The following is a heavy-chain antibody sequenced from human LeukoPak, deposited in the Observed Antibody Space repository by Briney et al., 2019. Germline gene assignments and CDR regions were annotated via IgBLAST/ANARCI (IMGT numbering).Heavy chain of an antibody. CDR2: INHSGST. D-gene: IGHD6-13*01. CDR1: GGSFSGYY. V-gene: IGHV4-34*01. J-gene: IGHJ6*03. Sequence: SETLSLTCAVYGGSFSGYYWNWIRQPPGKGLEWIGEINHSGSTNYNPSLKSRVTISVDTSKNQFSLKLSSVTAADTAVYYCARGYSSSWYDYYYYYMDVWGKGTTVTVSS. CDR3: ARGYSSSWYDYYYYYMDV.